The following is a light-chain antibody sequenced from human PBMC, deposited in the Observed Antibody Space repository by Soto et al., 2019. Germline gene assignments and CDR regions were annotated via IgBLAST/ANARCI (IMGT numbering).Light chain of an antibody. CDR1: QSVLYSSNNKNY. CDR3: QQYHSTPYT. V-gene: IGKV4-1*01. Sequence: DIVMTQSPDSLAVSLGERATINCKSSQSVLYSSNNKNYLAWYQQKPGQPPRLLIYWASTRESGVPDRFSGSGSGTDFNLTISSLQAEDVAVYYCQQYHSTPYTFGQGTKLEIK. CDR2: WAS. J-gene: IGKJ2*01.